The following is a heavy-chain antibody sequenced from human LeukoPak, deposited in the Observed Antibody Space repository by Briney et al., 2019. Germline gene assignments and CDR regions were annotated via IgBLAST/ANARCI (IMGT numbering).Heavy chain of an antibody. CDR3: ARVLDSGYYYKEPYWFDP. J-gene: IGHJ5*02. D-gene: IGHD3-22*01. CDR1: GGSISSSSYY. Sequence: SETLSLTCTVSGGSISSSSYYWGWIRQPPGKGLEWIGYIYYSGSTNYSPSLKSRVTISVDTSKNQFSLKLSSVTAADTAVYYCARVLDSGYYYKEPYWFDPWGQGTLVTVSS. V-gene: IGHV4-61*05. CDR2: IYYSGST.